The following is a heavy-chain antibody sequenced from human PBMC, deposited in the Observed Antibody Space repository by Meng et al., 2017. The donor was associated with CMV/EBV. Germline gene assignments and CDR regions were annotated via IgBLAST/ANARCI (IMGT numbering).Heavy chain of an antibody. V-gene: IGHV3-49*04. D-gene: IGHD3-9*01. Sequence: GESLKISCTASGFTFGDYAMSWVRQAPGKGLEWVGFIRSKAYGGTTEYAASVKGRFTISRDDSKSIAYPQMNSLKTEDTAVYYCTRDYAKYYDILTGYYRFGFFDYWGQGTLVTVSS. CDR2: IRSKAYGGTT. J-gene: IGHJ4*02. CDR1: GFTFGDYA. CDR3: TRDYAKYYDILTGYYRFGFFDY.